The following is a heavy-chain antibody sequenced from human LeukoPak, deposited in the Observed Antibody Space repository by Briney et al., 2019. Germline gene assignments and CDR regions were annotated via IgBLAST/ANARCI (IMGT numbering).Heavy chain of an antibody. V-gene: IGHV3-11*04. CDR2: ISSSGSTI. D-gene: IGHD3-10*02. Sequence: EGSLRLSCAASGFTFSNAWMSWVRQAPGKGLEWVSYISSSGSTIYYADSVKGRFTISRDNAKNSLYLQMNSLRAEDTAVYYCAELGITMIGGVWGKGTTVTISS. J-gene: IGHJ6*04. CDR1: GFTFSNAW. CDR3: AELGITMIGGV.